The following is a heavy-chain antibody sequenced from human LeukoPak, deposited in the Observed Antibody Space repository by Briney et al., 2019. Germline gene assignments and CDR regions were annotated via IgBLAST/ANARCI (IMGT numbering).Heavy chain of an antibody. CDR2: INHSGST. Sequence: SETLSLTCAVYGGSFSGYYWSWIRQPPGKGLEWIGEINHSGSTNYNPSLKSRVTISVDTSKNQFSLKLSSVTAADTAVYYCARVPVIITMIVGGFDYWGQGTLVTVSS. V-gene: IGHV4-34*01. CDR1: GGSFSGYY. J-gene: IGHJ4*02. CDR3: ARVPVIITMIVGGFDY. D-gene: IGHD3-22*01.